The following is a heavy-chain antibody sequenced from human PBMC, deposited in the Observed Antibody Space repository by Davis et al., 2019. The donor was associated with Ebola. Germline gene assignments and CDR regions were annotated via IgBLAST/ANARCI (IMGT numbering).Heavy chain of an antibody. J-gene: IGHJ4*02. D-gene: IGHD3-16*01. CDR2: ISSGGTTI. Sequence: PGGSLRLSCAASGFTFSSYSMNWVRQAPGKRLEWVSYISSGGTTIYYADSVKGRFTISRDDARNSLYLQMDSLRAEDTALYYCTTFFTRGLDYWGQGTLVTVSS. CDR1: GFTFSSYS. CDR3: TTFFTRGLDY. V-gene: IGHV3-48*04.